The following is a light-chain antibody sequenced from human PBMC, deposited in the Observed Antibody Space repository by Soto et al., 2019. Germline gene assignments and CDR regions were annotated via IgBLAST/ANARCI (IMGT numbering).Light chain of an antibody. J-gene: IGLJ2*01. Sequence: QPVLTQSPSASASLGASVKLTCTLSSGHSNYAIAWHQQQPEKGPRYLMKLNSDGSHSKGDGIPDRFSGSSSGAARYLTISSLQSEDEADYYCQTWGTGIVVFGGGTQLTVL. CDR1: SGHSNYA. CDR3: QTWGTGIVV. V-gene: IGLV4-69*01. CDR2: LNSDGSH.